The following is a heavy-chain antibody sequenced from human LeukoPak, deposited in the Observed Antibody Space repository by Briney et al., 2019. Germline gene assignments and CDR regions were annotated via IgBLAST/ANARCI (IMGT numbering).Heavy chain of an antibody. CDR2: ISWNSGSI. Sequence: GRSLRLSCAASGFTFDDYAMHWVRQAPGKGLEWVSGISWNSGSIGYADSVKGRFTISRDNAKNSLYLQMNSLRAEDTALYYCAKDVYYGSGTYYYYYYGMDVWGQGTTVTVSS. D-gene: IGHD3-10*01. V-gene: IGHV3-9*01. J-gene: IGHJ6*02. CDR1: GFTFDDYA. CDR3: AKDVYYGSGTYYYYYYGMDV.